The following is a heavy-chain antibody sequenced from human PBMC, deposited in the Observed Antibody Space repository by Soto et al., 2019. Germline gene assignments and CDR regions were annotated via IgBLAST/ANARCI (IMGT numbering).Heavy chain of an antibody. CDR1: GDSVSSNSAA. J-gene: IGHJ6*03. Sequence: KQSPTLSLTCAISGDSVSSNSAAWNWIRQSPSRGLEWLGRTYYRSKWYNDYAVSVKSRITINPDTSKNQFSLQLNSVTPEDTAVYYCAREGNEQKWPIPDKYYYYYMDVWGKGTTVTVSS. CDR2: TYYRSKWYN. D-gene: IGHD5-12*01. V-gene: IGHV6-1*01. CDR3: AREGNEQKWPIPDKYYYYYMDV.